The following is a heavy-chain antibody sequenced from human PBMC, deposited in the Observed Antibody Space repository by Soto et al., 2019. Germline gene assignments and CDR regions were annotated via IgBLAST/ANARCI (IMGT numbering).Heavy chain of an antibody. Sequence: PSETLSLTCTVSGGSIHNYYWSWMRQTPGKGLVWIGHIYSIGSTKYNPSLQSRVSISSDTSKNQFFLNLTSVSAADTGVYFCARGSPRYSGNWYELFAYWGQGTRVTVS. CDR1: GGSIHNYY. CDR2: IYSIGST. V-gene: IGHV4-59*01. CDR3: ARGSPRYSGNWYELFAY. J-gene: IGHJ4*02. D-gene: IGHD6-13*01.